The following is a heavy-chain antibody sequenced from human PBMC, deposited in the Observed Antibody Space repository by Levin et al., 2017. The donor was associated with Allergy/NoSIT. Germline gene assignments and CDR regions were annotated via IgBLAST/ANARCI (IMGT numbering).Heavy chain of an antibody. J-gene: IGHJ4*02. Sequence: NTGGSLRLSCKASRYTFTSYDINWVRQATGQGLEWMGWMNPNSGNTGYAQKFQGRVTMTRNTSISTAYMELSSLRSEDTAVYYCARWARGYSYGFDYWGQGTLVTVSS. CDR1: RYTFTSYD. V-gene: IGHV1-8*01. CDR2: MNPNSGNT. CDR3: ARWARGYSYGFDY. D-gene: IGHD5-18*01.